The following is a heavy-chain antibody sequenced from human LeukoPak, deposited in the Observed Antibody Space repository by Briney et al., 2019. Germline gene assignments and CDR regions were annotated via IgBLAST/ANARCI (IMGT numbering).Heavy chain of an antibody. D-gene: IGHD3-16*01. V-gene: IGHV4-59*01. Sequence: PSETLSLTCTVSGGSISSYYWSWIRQPPGKGLEWIGYIYYSGSTNYNPSLKSRVTISVDTSKNQSSLKLSSVTAADTAVYYCARASVRSMITFGGVIGAFDIWGQGTMVTVSS. J-gene: IGHJ3*02. CDR2: IYYSGST. CDR1: GGSISSYY. CDR3: ARASVRSMITFGGVIGAFDI.